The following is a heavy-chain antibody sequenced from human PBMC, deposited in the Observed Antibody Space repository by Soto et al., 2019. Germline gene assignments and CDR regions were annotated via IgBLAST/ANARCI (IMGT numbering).Heavy chain of an antibody. CDR1: GYTFTSYD. CDR2: MNPNSGNT. D-gene: IGHD2-2*01. CDR3: SRGLEYAGMDV. Sequence: QVQLVQSGAEVKKPGASVKVSCKASGYTFTSYDINWVRQATGQGLEWMGWMNPNSGNTGYAQKFQGRVTMNRNTSISTAYMELCSLRSEDTDVYYCSRGLEYAGMDVWGQVSTVSVSS. V-gene: IGHV1-8*01. J-gene: IGHJ6*02.